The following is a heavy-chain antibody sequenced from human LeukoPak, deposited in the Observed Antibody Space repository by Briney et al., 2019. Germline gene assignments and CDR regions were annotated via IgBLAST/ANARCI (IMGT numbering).Heavy chain of an antibody. V-gene: IGHV1-69*13. CDR1: GGMFSTTA. CDR3: ARDPGSSVGIVVVQHATDAFDI. D-gene: IGHD2-15*01. Sequence: EASVKVSCKASGGMFSTTAINWVRQAPGQGLEWMGGNIPPFGTPDYAQKFQGRVTITADESTSTVYMELTSLTSEDTAIYYCARDPGSSVGIVVVQHATDAFDIWGQGTMVIVSS. J-gene: IGHJ3*02. CDR2: NIPPFGTP.